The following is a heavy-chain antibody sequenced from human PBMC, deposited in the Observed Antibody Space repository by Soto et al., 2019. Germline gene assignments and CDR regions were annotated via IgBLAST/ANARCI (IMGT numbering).Heavy chain of an antibody. CDR1: GGSITNSGYY. D-gene: IGHD3-22*01. V-gene: IGHV4-39*01. CDR2: IFYSGST. CDR3: ARTPDRSGYYFDY. J-gene: IGHJ4*02. Sequence: QLQLQESGPGLVKPSETLSLTCTVSGGSITNSGYYWGWVRQPPGKGLEWIGSIFYSGSTHYKPSLQSRLTISGDTSKNQFSLKMSSVTAADTAVYYCARTPDRSGYYFDYWGQGTLVTVSS.